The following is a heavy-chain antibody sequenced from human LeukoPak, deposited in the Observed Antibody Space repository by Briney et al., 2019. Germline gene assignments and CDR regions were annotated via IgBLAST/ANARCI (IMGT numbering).Heavy chain of an antibody. CDR2: IYSGGST. Sequence: GGSLRLSCAASGFTVSSNYMSWVRQAPGKGLEWVSVIYSGGSTYYADSVKGRFTISRDNSKNTLYLQMNSLRAEDTAVYYCAKGVTAAMFYYYMDVWGKGTTVTISS. CDR1: GFTVSSNY. CDR3: AKGVTAAMFYYYMDV. J-gene: IGHJ6*03. D-gene: IGHD2-2*01. V-gene: IGHV3-66*01.